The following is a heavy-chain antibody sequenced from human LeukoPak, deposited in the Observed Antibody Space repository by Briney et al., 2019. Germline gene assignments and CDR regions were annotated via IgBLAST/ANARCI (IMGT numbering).Heavy chain of an antibody. CDR3: ARGGRIPMDV. CDR2: IYYSGST. J-gene: IGHJ6*02. CDR1: GGSISSYY. D-gene: IGHD2-21*01. V-gene: IGHV4-59*01. Sequence: SETLSLTCTVSGGSISSYYWSWIRQPPGKGLEWIGCIYYSGSTNYNPSLKSRVTISVDTSKNQFSLKLSSVTAADTAVYYCARGGRIPMDVWGQGTTVTVSS.